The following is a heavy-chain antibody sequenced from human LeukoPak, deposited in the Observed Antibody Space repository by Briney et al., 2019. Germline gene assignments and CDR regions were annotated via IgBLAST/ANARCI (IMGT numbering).Heavy chain of an antibody. D-gene: IGHD1-1*01. CDR2: INPSSGGT. CDR3: ARGAVNRYNWNDDNYYFYYMDV. Sequence: ASVKVSCKASGYTFTGYYMHWVRQAPGQGLEWMGWINPSSGGTNYAQKFQGRVTMTRDTSISTAYMELSRLRSDDTAVYYCARGAVNRYNWNDDNYYFYYMDVWGKGTTVTISS. CDR1: GYTFTGYY. V-gene: IGHV1-2*02. J-gene: IGHJ6*03.